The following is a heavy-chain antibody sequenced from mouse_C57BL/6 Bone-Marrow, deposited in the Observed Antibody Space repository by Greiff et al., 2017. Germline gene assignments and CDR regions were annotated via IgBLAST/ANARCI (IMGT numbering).Heavy chain of an antibody. V-gene: IGHV5-17*01. CDR3: ARNSTALYYYAMDY. J-gene: IGHJ4*01. CDR2: ISSGSSTI. CDR1: GFTFSDYG. Sequence: EVKLMESGGGLVKPGGSLKLSCAASGFTFSDYGMHWVRQAPEKGLEWVAYISSGSSTIYYADTVKGRFTISRDNAKNTLFLQMTSLRSEDTAMDYCARNSTALYYYAMDYWGQGTSVTVSS. D-gene: IGHD1-2*01.